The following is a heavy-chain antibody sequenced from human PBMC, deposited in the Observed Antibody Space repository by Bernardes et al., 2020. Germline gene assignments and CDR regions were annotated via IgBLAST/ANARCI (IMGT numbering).Heavy chain of an antibody. D-gene: IGHD5-18*01. Sequence: SETLSLTCGVYGGSLSYYYWHWIRQSPEKGLEWIGEVNQSGTAKYSPSLRTRVTISVDMSKNQFSLRLTSLTAADTSFYYCARGDSYGINAGFDVWGRGTAVPVSS. J-gene: IGHJ6*02. CDR2: VNQSGTA. CDR3: ARGDSYGINAGFDV. V-gene: IGHV4-34*01. CDR1: GGSLSYYY.